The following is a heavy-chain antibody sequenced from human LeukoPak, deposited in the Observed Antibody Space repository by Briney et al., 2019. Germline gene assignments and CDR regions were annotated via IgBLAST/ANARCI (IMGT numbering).Heavy chain of an antibody. D-gene: IGHD2-15*01. CDR3: ARGRRGRANFDY. CDR2: INPSGGST. J-gene: IGHJ4*02. Sequence: ASVKISCKASGYIFTSYNIYWVRQAPGQGLEWVGIINPSGGSTNYAQKFQGRVTMTRDTSTSTVYMELSSLRSEDTAVYYCARGRRGRANFDYWGQGTLVTVSS. V-gene: IGHV1-46*01. CDR1: GYIFTSYN.